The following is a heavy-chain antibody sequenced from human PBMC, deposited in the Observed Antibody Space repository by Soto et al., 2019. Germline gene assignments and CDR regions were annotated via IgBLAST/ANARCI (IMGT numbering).Heavy chain of an antibody. J-gene: IGHJ6*02. D-gene: IGHD2-2*01. CDR2: IDPSDSYT. V-gene: IGHV5-10-1*01. Sequence: PGESLKISCKGSGYSFTSYWISWVRQMPGKGLEWMGRIDPSDSYTNYSPSFQGHVTISADKSISTAYLQWSSLKALDTAMYYCARQGYCSSTSCPRDYYYGMDVWGQGTTVTVSS. CDR1: GYSFTSYW. CDR3: ARQGYCSSTSCPRDYYYGMDV.